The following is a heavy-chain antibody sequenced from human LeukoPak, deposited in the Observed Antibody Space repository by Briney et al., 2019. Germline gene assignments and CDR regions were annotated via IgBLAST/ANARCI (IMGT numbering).Heavy chain of an antibody. D-gene: IGHD2-8*01. CDR1: GFTFSSYW. CDR3: AREGSVLMVYAIGHFDY. J-gene: IGHJ4*02. V-gene: IGHV3-7*01. CDR2: IKQDGSEK. Sequence: TGGSLRLSCAASGFTFSSYWMSWVRQAPGKGLEWVANIKQDGSEKYYVDSVKGRFTISRDNAKNPLYLQMNSLRAEDTAVYYCAREGSVLMVYAIGHFDYWGQGTLVTVSS.